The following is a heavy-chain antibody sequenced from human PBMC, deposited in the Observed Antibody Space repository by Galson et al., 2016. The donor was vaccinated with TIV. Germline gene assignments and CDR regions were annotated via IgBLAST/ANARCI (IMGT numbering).Heavy chain of an antibody. D-gene: IGHD2-21*01. CDR1: RYTFTSYD. V-gene: IGHV1-8*01. CDR3: ATGHSGCGHFYYYYLNA. CDR2: MNPDSGNT. J-gene: IGHJ6*03. Sequence: SVKVSCKASRYTFTSYDINWVRQATGQGLEWMGWMNPDSGNTSYAQKFQGRVTMTRNISTSTVYMELSGLTYEDTAVYYCATGHSGCGHFYYYYLNAWGTGTMVTVSS.